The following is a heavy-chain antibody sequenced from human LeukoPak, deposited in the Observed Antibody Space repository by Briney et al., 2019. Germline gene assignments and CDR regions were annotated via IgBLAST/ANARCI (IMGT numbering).Heavy chain of an antibody. CDR1: GFSFSGHW. J-gene: IGHJ4*02. CDR3: ARGPSSNWSGLDS. D-gene: IGHD6-13*01. CDR2: ISPTGSTT. Sequence: GGSLRLSCAASGFSFSGHWMHWARQLPGKGLVWVSRISPTGSTTSYADSVKGRFTVSRDNAKNTLYLQVNNLRAEDAAVYYCARGPSSNWSGLDSWGQGTLLTVSS. V-gene: IGHV3-74*01.